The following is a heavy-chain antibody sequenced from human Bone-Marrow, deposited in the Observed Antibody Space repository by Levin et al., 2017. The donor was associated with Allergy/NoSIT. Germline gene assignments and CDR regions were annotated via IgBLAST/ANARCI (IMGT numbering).Heavy chain of an antibody. V-gene: IGHV4-61*02. CDR3: ARSILTGHDNFFDL. J-gene: IGHJ2*01. D-gene: IGHD7-27*01. Sequence: PSETLSLTCTVYGGSISSGSYHWSWIRQPAGKGLEWIGRIYTSGNPNYDPSLKSRVTISIDTSRNQFFLKMTSATAADTAVYYCARSILTGHDNFFDLWGRGSLVTVSS. CDR2: IYTSGNP. CDR1: GGSISSGSYH.